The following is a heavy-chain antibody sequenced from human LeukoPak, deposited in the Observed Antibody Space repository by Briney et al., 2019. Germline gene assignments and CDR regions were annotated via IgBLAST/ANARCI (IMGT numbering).Heavy chain of an antibody. Sequence: GGSLRLSCAGSGFIFSNYAMSWVRQAPGKGLEWVSSITGSGDSTYYADSVKGRFTISRDNSKSALYLQMNSLRAEDTAVYYCAKGADVVVPGASFDYWGQGTLVTVSS. V-gene: IGHV3-23*01. J-gene: IGHJ4*02. CDR1: GFIFSNYA. CDR3: AKGADVVVPGASFDY. D-gene: IGHD2-2*01. CDR2: ITGSGDST.